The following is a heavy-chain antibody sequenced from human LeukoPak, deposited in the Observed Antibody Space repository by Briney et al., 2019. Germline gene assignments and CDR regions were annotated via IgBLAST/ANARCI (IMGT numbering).Heavy chain of an antibody. V-gene: IGHV3-30-3*01. CDR1: GFTFSSCA. D-gene: IGHD3-3*01. CDR2: ISYDGSQK. CDR3: AKGPLMGHITGALDY. J-gene: IGHJ4*02. Sequence: PGRSLRLSCAASGFTFSSCAMHWVRQAPGKGLEWVAIISYDGSQKYYADSVKGRFTISRDNAKNTLYLQMNSLRAEDTAVYYCAKGPLMGHITGALDYWGQGTLVTVSS.